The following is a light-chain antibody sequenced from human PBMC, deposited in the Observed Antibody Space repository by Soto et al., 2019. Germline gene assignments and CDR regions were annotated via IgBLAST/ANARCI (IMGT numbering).Light chain of an antibody. CDR1: QTISNY. V-gene: IGKV1-39*01. J-gene: IGKJ5*01. CDR2: AAS. CDR3: QQSYNTPIT. Sequence: DIQMTHSPSSLSASLGDRVTITCRASQTISNYLNWYQQKSGRAPELLVYAASNLQSGVPSRFTGSGSGTHFTLTISGLEPADFATYFCQQSYNTPITLGQGTRLEI.